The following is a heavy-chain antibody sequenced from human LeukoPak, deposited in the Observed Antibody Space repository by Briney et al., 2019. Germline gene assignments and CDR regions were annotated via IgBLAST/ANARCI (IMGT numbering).Heavy chain of an antibody. CDR1: GGSISSYY. J-gene: IGHJ4*02. CDR3: ARRAYGSGSYYNEGLPYYFDY. D-gene: IGHD3-10*01. CDR2: IYYSGST. Sequence: PSETLSLTCTASGGSISSYYWSWIRQPPGKGLEWIGYIYYSGSTNYNPSLKSRVTISVDTSKNQFSLKLSSVTAADTAVYYCARRAYGSGSYYNEGLPYYFDYWGQGTLVTVSS. V-gene: IGHV4-59*08.